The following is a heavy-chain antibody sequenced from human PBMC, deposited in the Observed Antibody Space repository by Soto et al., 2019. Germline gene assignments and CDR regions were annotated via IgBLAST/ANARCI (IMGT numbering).Heavy chain of an antibody. D-gene: IGHD3-22*01. CDR1: GFTFSSYG. CDR2: IWYDGSNK. CDR3: ARAARYDSSGYNRY. V-gene: IGHV3-33*01. Sequence: QVQLVESGGGVVQPGGSLRLSCAASGFTFSSYGMNWVRQAPGKGLEWVAVIWYDGSNKYYADSVKGRFTISRDNSKNTQYLQMNSLGAEDTSGYYWARAARYDSSGYNRYWGQGTLVTVSS. J-gene: IGHJ4*02.